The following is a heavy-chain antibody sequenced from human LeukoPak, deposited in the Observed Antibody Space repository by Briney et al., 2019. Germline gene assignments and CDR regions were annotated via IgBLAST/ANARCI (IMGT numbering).Heavy chain of an antibody. CDR2: IKSDGRSV. V-gene: IGHV3-74*01. CDR3: VRDGVGAPPFDY. D-gene: IGHD1-26*01. J-gene: IGHJ4*02. Sequence: GGSLRLSCAASGFTFSSHWMHWARQTPGKGLVWVSRIKSDGRSVDYADSVKGRFTISRDNAKNTLYLQMNSLRAEDMAVYYCVRDGVGAPPFDYWGQGALVTVSS. CDR1: GFTFSSHW.